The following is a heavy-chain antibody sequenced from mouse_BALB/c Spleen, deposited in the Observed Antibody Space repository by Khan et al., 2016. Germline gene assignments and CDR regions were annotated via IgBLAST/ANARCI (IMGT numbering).Heavy chain of an antibody. V-gene: IGHV3-2*02. Sequence: EVQLQESGPGLVKPSQSLSLTCTVTGCSITSDYAWNWIRQFPGNKLEWMGYISYSGSTSYNPSLKSRISITRDTSKNQFFLQLNSVTTEDTATYYCAREDEDYFDYWGQGTTLTVSS. J-gene: IGHJ2*01. CDR2: ISYSGST. CDR1: GCSITSDYA. CDR3: AREDEDYFDY.